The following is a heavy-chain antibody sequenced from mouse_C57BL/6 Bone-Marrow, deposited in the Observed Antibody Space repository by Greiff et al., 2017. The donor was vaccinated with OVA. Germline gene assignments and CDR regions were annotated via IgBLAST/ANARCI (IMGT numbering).Heavy chain of an antibody. CDR1: GFSLTSYA. CDR3: DRKENYDAMDY. V-gene: IGHV2-9-1*01. CDR2: IWTGGGT. Sequence: VKVVESGPGLVAPSQSLSITCTVSGFSLTSYAISWVRQPPGKGLEWLGVIWTGGGTNYNSALKYRLNTCKDNAKNQVFLKMNRLQTDDTDRYDCDRKENYDAMDYWGQGTSVTVSA. J-gene: IGHJ4*01.